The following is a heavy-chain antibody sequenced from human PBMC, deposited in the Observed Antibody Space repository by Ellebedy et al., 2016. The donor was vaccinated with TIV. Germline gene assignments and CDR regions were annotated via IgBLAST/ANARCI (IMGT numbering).Heavy chain of an antibody. CDR2: ISYDGSNK. V-gene: IGHV3-30*04. Sequence: GGSLRLSXAASGFTFSSYAMHWVRQAPGKGLEWVAVISYDGSNKYYADSVKGRFTISRDNSKNTLYLQMNSLRAEDTAVYYCARDRAWVYCGGDCYSPPINDAFDIWGQGTMVTVSS. CDR1: GFTFSSYA. J-gene: IGHJ3*02. CDR3: ARDRAWVYCGGDCYSPPINDAFDI. D-gene: IGHD2-21*02.